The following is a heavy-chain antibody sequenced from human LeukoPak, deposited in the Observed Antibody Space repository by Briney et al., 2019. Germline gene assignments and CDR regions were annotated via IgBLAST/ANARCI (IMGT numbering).Heavy chain of an antibody. V-gene: IGHV3-23*01. CDR1: GFTFSSYA. Sequence: GGSLRLSCAASGFTFSSYAMSWVRQAPGKGLEWVSAISGSGGSTYYADSVKGRFTISRDNSKNTLYLQMNSLRAEDTAVYYCAEAGRYCSSTSCYHAAFDIWGQGTMVTVSS. D-gene: IGHD2-2*01. CDR2: ISGSGGST. J-gene: IGHJ3*02. CDR3: AEAGRYCSSTSCYHAAFDI.